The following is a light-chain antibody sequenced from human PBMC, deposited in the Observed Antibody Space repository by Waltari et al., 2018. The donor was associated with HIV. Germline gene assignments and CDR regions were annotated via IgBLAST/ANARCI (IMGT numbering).Light chain of an antibody. CDR2: EVT. J-gene: IGLJ1*01. CDR1: SSDVGGYKY. Sequence: QPALTQPPSASGSPRQSVPISCSGSSSDVGGYKYVSWYQQHPGKAPKLMIYEVTKRPSGVPDRFSGSKSGNTASLTVSGLQSEDEADYYCSSYAGNRNYVFGTGTKVTVL. CDR3: SSYAGNRNYV. V-gene: IGLV2-8*01.